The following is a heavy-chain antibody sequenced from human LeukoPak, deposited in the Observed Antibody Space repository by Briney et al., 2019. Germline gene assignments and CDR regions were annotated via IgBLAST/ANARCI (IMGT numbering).Heavy chain of an antibody. Sequence: PGGSLRLSCAASGFTFSSYSMNWVRQAPGKGLEWVSSISSSSSYIYYADSVKGRFTISRDNAKNSLYLQMNSLRAEDTAVYYCAREGAYCSSTSCYLPATDYWGQGTLVTVSS. J-gene: IGHJ4*02. CDR1: GFTFSSYS. V-gene: IGHV3-21*01. D-gene: IGHD2-2*01. CDR3: AREGAYCSSTSCYLPATDY. CDR2: ISSSSSYI.